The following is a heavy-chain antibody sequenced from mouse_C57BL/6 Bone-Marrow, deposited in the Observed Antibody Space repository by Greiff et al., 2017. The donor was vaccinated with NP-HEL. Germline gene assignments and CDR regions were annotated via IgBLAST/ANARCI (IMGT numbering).Heavy chain of an antibody. CDR1: GFTFSSYA. V-gene: IGHV5-4*03. CDR2: ISAGGSYT. Sequence: EVNVVESGGGLVKPGGSLKLSCAASGFTFSSYAMSWVRQTPEQRLAWVATISAGGSYTCYPDHVKGRFTLSRDHAKNNLYLQMSHLKSEDTAMYYCARVLYDGDSPLDYWGQGTTLTVSS. J-gene: IGHJ2*01. CDR3: ARVLYDGDSPLDY. D-gene: IGHD2-3*01.